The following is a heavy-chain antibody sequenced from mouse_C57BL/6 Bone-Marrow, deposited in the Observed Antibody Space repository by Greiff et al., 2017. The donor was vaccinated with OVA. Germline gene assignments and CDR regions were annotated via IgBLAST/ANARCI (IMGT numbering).Heavy chain of an antibody. D-gene: IGHD1-1*01. J-gene: IGHJ3*01. CDR3: ARRAGSPWFAY. CDR2: IDPSDSYT. Sequence: QVQLQQPGAELVKPGASVKLSCKASGYTFTSYWMQWVKQRPGQGLEWIGEIDPSDSYTTYNQKFKGKATLTVDTSSSTAYMQLSSLTSEDAAVYYCARRAGSPWFAYWGQGTLVTVSA. V-gene: IGHV1-50*01. CDR1: GYTFTSYW.